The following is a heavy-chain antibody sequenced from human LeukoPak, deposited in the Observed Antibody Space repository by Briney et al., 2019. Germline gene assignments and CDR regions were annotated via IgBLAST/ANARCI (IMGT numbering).Heavy chain of an antibody. CDR3: ARDACSGGSCYRNYNWFDP. D-gene: IGHD2-15*01. Sequence: PSETLSLTCTVSGGSISSSSYYWGWIRQPPGKGLEWIGSIYYSGSTYYNPSLKSRVTISVDTSKNQFSLKLSSVTAADTAVYYCARDACSGGSCYRNYNWFDPWGQGTLVTVSS. CDR1: GGSISSSSYY. CDR2: IYYSGST. V-gene: IGHV4-39*07. J-gene: IGHJ5*02.